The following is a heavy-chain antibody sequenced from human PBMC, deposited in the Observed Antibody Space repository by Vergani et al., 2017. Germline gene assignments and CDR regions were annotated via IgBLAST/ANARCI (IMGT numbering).Heavy chain of an antibody. CDR2: IRSKANSYAT. CDR3: AKDPRVVPAAMPYYYYYMDV. J-gene: IGHJ6*03. Sequence: EVQLVESGGGLVQPGGSLKLSCAASGFTFSGSAMHWVRQASGKGLEWVGRIRSKANSYATAYAASVKGRFTISRDDSKNTLYLQMNSLRAEDTAVYYCAKDPRVVPAAMPYYYYYMDVWGKGTTVTVSS. CDR1: GFTFSGSA. D-gene: IGHD2-2*01. V-gene: IGHV3-73*02.